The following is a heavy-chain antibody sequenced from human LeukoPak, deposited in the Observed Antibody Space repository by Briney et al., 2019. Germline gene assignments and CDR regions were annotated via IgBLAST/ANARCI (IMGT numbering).Heavy chain of an antibody. Sequence: PGGSLRLSCAASGFTFSNYAMHRVRQAPGKGLEWVALISHDGSSEYYGDSMKGRFTISRDNSRNTFYLQMNSLRAEDTAVYYCASRFEWLSSSDYWGQGTLVTVSS. CDR3: ASRFEWLSSSDY. J-gene: IGHJ4*02. V-gene: IGHV3-30*03. CDR2: ISHDGSSE. CDR1: GFTFSNYA. D-gene: IGHD3-3*01.